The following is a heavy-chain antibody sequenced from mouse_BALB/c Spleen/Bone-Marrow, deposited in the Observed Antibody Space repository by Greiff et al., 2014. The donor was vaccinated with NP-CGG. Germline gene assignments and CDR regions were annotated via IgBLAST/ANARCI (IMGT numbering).Heavy chain of an antibody. D-gene: IGHD2-2*01. CDR3: ARNYGYGKSFSY. CDR2: IDPANGNT. J-gene: IGHJ3*01. CDR1: GFNIKDTY. Sequence: LVESGAELVKLGASVKLSCTASGFNIKDTYMHWVKQRPEQGLERIGRIDPANGNTKYDPKFQGKATITADTSSNTAYLQLSSLTSEDTAVYYCARNYGYGKSFSYWGQGTLVTVSA. V-gene: IGHV14-3*02.